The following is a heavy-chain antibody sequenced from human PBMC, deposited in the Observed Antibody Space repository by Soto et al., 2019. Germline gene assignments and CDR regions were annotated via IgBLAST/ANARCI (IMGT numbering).Heavy chain of an antibody. D-gene: IGHD3-16*01. CDR2: VYNGGDT. J-gene: IGHJ4*02. V-gene: IGHV4-59*12. CDR1: GVSISTYF. Sequence: SETLSLTCTVSGVSISTYFWSWVRQPPRGGLEWIGYVYNGGDTKYTPSLKSRVTISADTSRNQFSLKINSVTDADPAVYYCAKESGVSYGDFDYWGQGILVTVSS. CDR3: AKESGVSYGDFDY.